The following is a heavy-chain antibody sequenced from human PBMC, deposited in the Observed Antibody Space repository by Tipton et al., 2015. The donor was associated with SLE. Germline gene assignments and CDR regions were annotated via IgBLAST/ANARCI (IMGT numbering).Heavy chain of an antibody. CDR1: GGSISSSSYH. J-gene: IGHJ3*02. D-gene: IGHD1-26*01. CDR3: ARDQLPVGPDAFDI. Sequence: TLSLTCTVSGGSISSSSYHWGWIRQPPGKGLEWIGSIYYSGSTYYNPSLKSRVTISVDTSKNQFSLKLSSVTAADTAVYYCARDQLPVGPDAFDIWGQGTMVTVSS. CDR2: IYYSGST. V-gene: IGHV4-39*07.